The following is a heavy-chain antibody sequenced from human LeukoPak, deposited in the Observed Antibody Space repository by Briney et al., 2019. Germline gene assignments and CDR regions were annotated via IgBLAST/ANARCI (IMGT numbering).Heavy chain of an antibody. D-gene: IGHD3-22*01. CDR2: ISGSGGST. V-gene: IGHV3-23*01. J-gene: IGHJ4*02. CDR1: GFTFSSYA. CDR3: AKAFQRSSGYFPFDY. Sequence: GGFLRLSCAASGFTFSSYAMSWVRQAPGKGLEWVSAISGSGGSTYYADSVKGRFTISRDNSKNTLYLQMNSLRAEDTAVYYCAKAFQRSSGYFPFDYWGQGTLVTVSS.